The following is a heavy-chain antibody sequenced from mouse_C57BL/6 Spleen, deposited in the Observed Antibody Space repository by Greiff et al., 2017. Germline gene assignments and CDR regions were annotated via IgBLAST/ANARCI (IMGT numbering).Heavy chain of an antibody. V-gene: IGHV5-4*01. Sequence: EVMLVESGGGLVKPGGSLKLSCAASGFTFSSYAMSWVRQTPEKRLEWVATISDGGSYTYYPDNVKGRFTISRDNAKNNLYLQMSHLKSEDTAMYYCAREDYGSSHFAYWGQGTLVTVSA. D-gene: IGHD1-1*01. CDR2: ISDGGSYT. CDR3: AREDYGSSHFAY. J-gene: IGHJ3*01. CDR1: GFTFSSYA.